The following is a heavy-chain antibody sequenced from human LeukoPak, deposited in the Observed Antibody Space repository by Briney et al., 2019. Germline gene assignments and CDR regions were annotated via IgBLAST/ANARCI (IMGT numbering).Heavy chain of an antibody. CDR1: GGSIRSSTYY. CDR2: IHHSGRT. J-gene: IGHJ5*02. CDR3: ARDIAAAGTEWFDP. Sequence: SETLSLTCSVSGGSIRSSTYYWGWIRQPPGKGLEWIGSIHHSGRTYYKSSLKSRVTISVDTSKNQFSLKLSSVTAADTAVYYCARDIAAAGTEWFDPWGQGTLVTVSS. V-gene: IGHV4-39*07. D-gene: IGHD6-13*01.